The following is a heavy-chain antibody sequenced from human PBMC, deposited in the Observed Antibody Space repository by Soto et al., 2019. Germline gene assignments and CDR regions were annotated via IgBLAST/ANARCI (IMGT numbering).Heavy chain of an antibody. V-gene: IGHV4-59*12. CDR2: VYHSGTT. J-gene: IGHJ4*02. CDR1: RGSISTYY. CDR3: ARDKITGLFDY. D-gene: IGHD2-8*02. Sequence: PSETLSLTCTVSRGSISTYYWSWIRQPPGKGPEWIGYVYHSGTTNYNPSLESRVTISLDTSKNQFSLNLSSVTAADTAVYYCARDKITGLFDYWGQGTLVTVSS.